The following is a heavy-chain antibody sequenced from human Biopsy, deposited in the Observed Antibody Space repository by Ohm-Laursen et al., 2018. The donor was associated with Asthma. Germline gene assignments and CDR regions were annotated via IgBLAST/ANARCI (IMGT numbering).Heavy chain of an antibody. CDR2: IHYRGST. CDR3: ARGRITMIGGWFDP. D-gene: IGHD3-22*01. CDR1: GVSIRSYY. V-gene: IGHV4-59*01. J-gene: IGHJ5*02. Sequence: GTLSLTCAVSGVSIRSYYWTWIRQPPGKGLEWIGNIHYRGSTYSNPSLKSRVTISVDTSKNQFSLKLSSVTAADTAVYYCARGRITMIGGWFDPWGQGTLVTVSS.